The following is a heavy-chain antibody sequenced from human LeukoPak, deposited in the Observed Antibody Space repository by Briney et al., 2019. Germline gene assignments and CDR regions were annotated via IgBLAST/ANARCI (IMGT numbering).Heavy chain of an antibody. CDR1: GFTFSSYG. D-gene: IGHD3-22*01. J-gene: IGHJ6*02. V-gene: IGHV3-30*18. CDR2: ISYDGSNK. CDR3: AKDLGLIVVVIPDYYGMDV. Sequence: GRSLRLSCAASGFTFSSYGMHWVRQAPGKGLEWVAVISYDGSNKYYADSVKGRFTISRDNSKNTLYLQMNSLRAEDTAVYYCAKDLGLIVVVIPDYYGMDVWGQGTTVTVSS.